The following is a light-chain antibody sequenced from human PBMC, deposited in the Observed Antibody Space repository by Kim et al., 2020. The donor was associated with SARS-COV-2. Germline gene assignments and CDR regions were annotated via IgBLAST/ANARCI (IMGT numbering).Light chain of an antibody. V-gene: IGLV7-46*01. CDR2: DTN. Sequence: PGGTVTLTCDSSTGAVTSGHYPFWFQQKPGQAPRTLIYDTNNKHSWTPARFSGSLLGDKAALTLSGAQPEDEAEYYCLLSYSSVRVFGGGTQLTVL. CDR3: LLSYSSVRV. CDR1: TGAVTSGHY. J-gene: IGLJ3*02.